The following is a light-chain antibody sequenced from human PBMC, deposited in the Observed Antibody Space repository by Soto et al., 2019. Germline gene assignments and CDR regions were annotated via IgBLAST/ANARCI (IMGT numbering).Light chain of an antibody. J-gene: IGLJ1*01. Sequence: QSVLTQPPSASGTPGQRVTISCSGSSSNIGTIYVSWYQQLPGTAPKLLIYSNNQRPSGVPDRFSGSKSGTSASLAISGLRSEDEADYYCAAWDDSLSGYVFGTGTKVTV. CDR1: SSNIGTIY. CDR2: SNN. CDR3: AAWDDSLSGYV. V-gene: IGLV1-47*02.